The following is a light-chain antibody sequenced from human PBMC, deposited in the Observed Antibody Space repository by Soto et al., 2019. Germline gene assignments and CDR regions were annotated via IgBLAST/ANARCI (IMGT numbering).Light chain of an antibody. J-gene: IGLJ1*01. CDR1: SSDVDGYNY. CDR3: SSFTNTITRDG. CDR2: EVS. V-gene: IGLV2-14*01. Sequence: QSALTQPASVSGSPGQSITISCTGTSSDVDGYNYVSWFQHHPGTAPKLIIYEVSYQPSGVSNRFSGSKSGDTASLTISGLQAEDEADYYCSSFTNTITRDGFGTGTKGTVL.